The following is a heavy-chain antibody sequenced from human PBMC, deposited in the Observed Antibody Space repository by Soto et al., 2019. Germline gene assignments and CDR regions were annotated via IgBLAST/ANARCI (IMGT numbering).Heavy chain of an antibody. J-gene: IGHJ4*02. V-gene: IGHV4-31*03. D-gene: IGHD6-6*01. CDR2: IYYSGST. CDR1: GGSISSGGYY. Sequence: QVQLQESGPGLVKPSQTLSLTCTVSGGSISSGGYYWSWIRQHPGQGLEWLGYIYYSGSTYYIPALKSRVTISVDASKNQFALQLSSVTAADTAVYYCARVWGSSSSVDYWGQGTLVTVSS. CDR3: ARVWGSSSSVDY.